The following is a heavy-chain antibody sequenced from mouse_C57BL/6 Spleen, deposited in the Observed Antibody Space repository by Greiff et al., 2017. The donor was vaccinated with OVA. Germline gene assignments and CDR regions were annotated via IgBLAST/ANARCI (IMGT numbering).Heavy chain of an antibody. CDR2: INPNNGGT. J-gene: IGHJ4*01. V-gene: IGHV1-18*01. Sequence: VQLQQSGPELVKPGASVKLSCKASGYTFTDYYMDWVKQSPGKSLEWIGDINPNNGGTIYNQKFKGKATLTVDKSSSTAYMELRSLTSEDTAVYYCARTYAMDYWGQGTSVTVSS. CDR1: GYTFTDYY. CDR3: ARTYAMDY.